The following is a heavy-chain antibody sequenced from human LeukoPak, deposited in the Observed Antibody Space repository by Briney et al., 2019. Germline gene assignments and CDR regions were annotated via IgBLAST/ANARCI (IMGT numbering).Heavy chain of an antibody. V-gene: IGHV4-4*09. CDR3: ARRFRTSASGILHHDAYDI. J-gene: IGHJ3*02. CDR1: GGSITDHF. CDR2: IYGSP. D-gene: IGHD3-10*01. Sequence: SETLSLTCTVSGGSITDHFWGWIRHTPGMGLEWIGHIYGSPTYNPSLKSRVTTSDDTSENQIFLQMTSVTAADTAIYYCARRFRTSASGILHHDAYDIWGPGTEVIVSS.